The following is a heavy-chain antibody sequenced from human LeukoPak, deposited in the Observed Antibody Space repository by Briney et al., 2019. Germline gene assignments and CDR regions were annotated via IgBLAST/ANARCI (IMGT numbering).Heavy chain of an antibody. CDR1: GYTLTELS. D-gene: IGHD3-9*01. Sequence: SVKVSCKVSGYTLTELSMHWVRQAPGKGLEWMGGFDPEDGETIYAQKFQGRVTMTEDTSTDTAYMELSSLRSEDTAVYYCATGGLRYFGVFDPWGQGTLVTVSS. V-gene: IGHV1-24*01. CDR3: ATGGLRYFGVFDP. J-gene: IGHJ5*02. CDR2: FDPEDGET.